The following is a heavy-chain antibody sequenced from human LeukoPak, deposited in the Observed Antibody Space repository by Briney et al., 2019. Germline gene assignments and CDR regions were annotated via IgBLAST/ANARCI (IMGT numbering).Heavy chain of an antibody. CDR1: GGSFSGYY. D-gene: IGHD2-8*01. Sequence: PSETLSHACAVYGGSFSGYYWSWIRQPPGKGLEWIGEINHSGSTNYNPSLKSRVTISVDTSKNQFSLKLSSVTAADTAVYYCARMVYAFLRYYYYYMDVWGKGTTVTVSS. CDR2: INHSGST. V-gene: IGHV4-34*01. CDR3: ARMVYAFLRYYYYYMDV. J-gene: IGHJ6*03.